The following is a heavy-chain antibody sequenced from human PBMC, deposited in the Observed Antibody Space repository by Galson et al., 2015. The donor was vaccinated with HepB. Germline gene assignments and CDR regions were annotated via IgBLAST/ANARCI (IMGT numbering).Heavy chain of an antibody. D-gene: IGHD3-10*01. CDR2: INAGNGNT. V-gene: IGHV1-3*01. Sequence: SVKVSCKASGYTFTSYAMHWVRQAPGQRLEWMGWINAGNGNTKYSQKFQGRVTITRDTSASTAYMELSSLRSEDTAVYYCARAKGGLLWFGEPSYYYDYWGQGTLVTVSS. CDR3: ARAKGGLLWFGEPSYYYDY. CDR1: GYTFTSYA. J-gene: IGHJ4*02.